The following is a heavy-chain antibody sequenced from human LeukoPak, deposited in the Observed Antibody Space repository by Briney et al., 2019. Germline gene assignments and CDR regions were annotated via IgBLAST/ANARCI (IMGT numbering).Heavy chain of an antibody. Sequence: PGGSLRRSCTASGFTFNNYAMYRLRHAQRKGLEWVAGIFGGGGSAHYADSVKGRFTISRDNSKNTVYPQMDSLRGEDTALYYCTKTTTGYSSGQYPGWPADHWGQGALVTVSS. CDR3: TKTTTGYSSGQYPGWPADH. CDR1: GFTFNNYA. CDR2: IFGGGGSA. D-gene: IGHD3-22*01. V-gene: IGHV3-23*01. J-gene: IGHJ4*02.